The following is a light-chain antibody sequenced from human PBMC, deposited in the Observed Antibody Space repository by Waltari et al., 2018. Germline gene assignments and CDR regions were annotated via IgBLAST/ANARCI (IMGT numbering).Light chain of an antibody. V-gene: IGLV3-1*01. CDR2: EDK. J-gene: IGLJ3*02. CDR3: QAWDYSTVV. CDR1: KLGDKY. Sequence: SYELTQPPSVSVSPGQTASIACPGNKLGDKYVCWYQQKPGQSPVLVIYEDKKRPSGIPERFSGSNSGNTATLTISGTQAMDEADYYCQAWDYSTVVFGGGTKLTVL.